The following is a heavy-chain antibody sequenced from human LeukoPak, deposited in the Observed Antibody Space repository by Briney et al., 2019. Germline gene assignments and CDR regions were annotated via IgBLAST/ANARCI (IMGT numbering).Heavy chain of an antibody. J-gene: IGHJ5*02. CDR2: IDKKDNLYAT. V-gene: IGHV3-73*01. D-gene: IGHD2-15*01. CDR3: TRDRGTYNWFDP. Sequence: GSLKLSCAASGFTFSGSAVHWVRQSSGKGLEWVGHIDKKDNLYATAYAESVKGRFTISRDDSKDTAFLHMVSLKTEDTALYYCTRDRGTYNWFDPWGQGTLVTVSS. CDR1: GFTFSGSA.